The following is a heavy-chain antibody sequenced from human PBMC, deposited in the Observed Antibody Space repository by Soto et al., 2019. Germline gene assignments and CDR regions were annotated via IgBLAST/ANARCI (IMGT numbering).Heavy chain of an antibody. J-gene: IGHJ4*02. CDR1: GFTFSSYA. D-gene: IGHD6-19*01. V-gene: IGHV3-23*01. CDR3: AKEGEHSSGWANFDY. Sequence: GGSLRLSCAASGFTFSSYAMSWVRQAPGKGLEWVSAISGSGGSTYYADSVKGRFTISRDNSKNTLYLHMNSLRAEDTAVYYCAKEGEHSSGWANFDYWGQGTLVTVSS. CDR2: ISGSGGST.